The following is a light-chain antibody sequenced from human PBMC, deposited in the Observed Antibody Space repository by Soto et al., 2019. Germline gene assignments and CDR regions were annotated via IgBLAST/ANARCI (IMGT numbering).Light chain of an antibody. CDR1: SSVIGAYNF. J-gene: IGLJ2*01. CDR3: TSWTTSTTMI. Sequence: QSVLTQPASVSGSPGQSITISCTGTSSVIGAYNFVSWYQQHPGKAPKLMLYDVNIRPSGVSNRSSGSKSGNTASLTISGLQAEDEADYYCTSWTTSTTMIFGGGTKVTVL. V-gene: IGLV2-14*03. CDR2: DVN.